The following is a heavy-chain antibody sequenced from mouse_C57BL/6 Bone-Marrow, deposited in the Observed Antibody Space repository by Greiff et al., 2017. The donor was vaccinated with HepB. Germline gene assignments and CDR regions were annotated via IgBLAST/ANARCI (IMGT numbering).Heavy chain of an antibody. CDR1: GFTFSSYA. V-gene: IGHV5-4*01. CDR3: AGDGCGVMDY. D-gene: IGHD2-2*01. J-gene: IGHJ4*01. Sequence: EVQRVESGGGLVKPGGSLKLSCAASGFTFSSYAMSWVRQTPEKRLEWVATISDGGSYTYYPDTVKGRFTISRDNAKNNLYLRMSNLKSEDTAMDYCAGDGCGVMDYCGRGTGVTVSA. CDR2: ISDGGSYT.